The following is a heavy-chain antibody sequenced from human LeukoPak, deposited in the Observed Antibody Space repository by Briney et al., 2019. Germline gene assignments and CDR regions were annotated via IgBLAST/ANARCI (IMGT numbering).Heavy chain of an antibody. CDR3: ARGRITMVRGVSGAFDI. Sequence: TSETLSLTCTVSGGSISSGDYYWSWIRQPPGKGLEWIGYIYYSGSTYYNPSLKSRVTISVDTSKNQFSLKLSSVTAADTAVYYCARGRITMVRGVSGAFDIWGQGTMVTVSS. CDR2: IYYSGST. V-gene: IGHV4-30-4*02. CDR1: GGSISSGDYY. J-gene: IGHJ3*02. D-gene: IGHD3-10*01.